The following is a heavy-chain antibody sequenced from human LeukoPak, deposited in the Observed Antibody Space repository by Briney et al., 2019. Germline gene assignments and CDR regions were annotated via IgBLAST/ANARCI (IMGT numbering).Heavy chain of an antibody. D-gene: IGHD3-22*01. CDR3: ANQKRYYDSSGYSRLFDY. CDR2: IYYSGST. Sequence: SETLSLTCTVSGGSISSYYWSWIRQPPGKGLEWIGYIYYSGSTNYNPSLKSRVTISVDTSKNQFSLKLSSVTAADTAVYYCANQKRYYDSSGYSRLFDYWGQGTLVTVSS. CDR1: GGSISSYY. V-gene: IGHV4-59*12. J-gene: IGHJ4*02.